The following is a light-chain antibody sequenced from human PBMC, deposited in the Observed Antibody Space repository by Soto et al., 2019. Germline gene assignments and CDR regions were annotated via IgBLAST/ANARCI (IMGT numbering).Light chain of an antibody. V-gene: IGLV3-25*01. CDR3: QSADSSDTYV. CDR2: VDN. Sequence: SYELTQPPSVSVSPGQTARITCSGDALPNQYAYWYQQKPGQAPVLVIYVDNERPSGIPERFSGSRLGTTATLTISGVQAEDEADYYCQSADSSDTYVFGGGTKLTVL. J-gene: IGLJ3*02. CDR1: ALPNQY.